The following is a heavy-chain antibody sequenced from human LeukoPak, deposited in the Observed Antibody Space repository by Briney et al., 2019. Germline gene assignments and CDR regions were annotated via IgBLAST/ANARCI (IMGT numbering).Heavy chain of an antibody. V-gene: IGHV1-18*01. CDR1: GYTFTTYD. CDR3: ARDQYGSGSYYRL. J-gene: IGHJ4*02. CDR2: ISTNNGNT. D-gene: IGHD3-10*01. Sequence: ASVKVSCKASGYTFTTYDISWVRQAPGQGLEWMVWISTNNGNTNYAQKLQGRVTMTTDTSTRTAYMELRSLRSDDTAVYYCARDQYGSGSYYRLWGQGTLVTVSS.